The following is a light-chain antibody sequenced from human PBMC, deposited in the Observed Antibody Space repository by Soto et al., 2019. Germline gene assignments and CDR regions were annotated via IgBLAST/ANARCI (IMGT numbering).Light chain of an antibody. J-gene: IGKJ4*01. CDR1: QSVSSNY. V-gene: IGKV3-20*01. CDR2: GAS. CDR3: QQYGTSPPLT. Sequence: EIVLTQSPGTLSLSPGETATLSCRASQSVSSNYLAWYQQKPGQAPRLLIYGASSRATGIPGRFSGSGSATDFTLIISRLEPEDFAVYYCQQYGTSPPLTFGGGTKVDI.